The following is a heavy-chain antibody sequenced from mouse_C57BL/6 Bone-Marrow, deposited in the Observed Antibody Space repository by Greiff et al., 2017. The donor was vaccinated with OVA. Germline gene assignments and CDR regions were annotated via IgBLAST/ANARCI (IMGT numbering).Heavy chain of an antibody. J-gene: IGHJ1*03. V-gene: IGHV14-2*01. CDR1: GFNIKDYY. Sequence: DVKLVESGAELVKPGASVKLSCTASGFNIKDYYMHWVKQRTEQGLEWIGRIDPEDGETKYAPKFQGKATITADTSSNTAYLQLSSLTSEDTAVYYCAVMITPYWYFDVWGTGTTVTVSS. D-gene: IGHD2-4*01. CDR2: IDPEDGET. CDR3: AVMITPYWYFDV.